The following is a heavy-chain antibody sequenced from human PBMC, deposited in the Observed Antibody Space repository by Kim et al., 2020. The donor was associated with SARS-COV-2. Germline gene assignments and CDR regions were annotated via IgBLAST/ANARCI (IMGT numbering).Heavy chain of an antibody. CDR2: ISGSGGST. CDR1: GFTFSSYA. J-gene: IGHJ6*02. CDR3: AKVRARLLGYYYYGMDV. V-gene: IGHV3-23*01. Sequence: GGSLRLSCAASGFTFSSYAMSWVRQAPGKGLEWVSAISGSGGSTYYADSVKGRFTISRDNSKSTLYLQMNSLRAEDTAVYYCAKVRARLLGYYYYGMDVWGQGTTVTVSS. D-gene: IGHD2-8*02.